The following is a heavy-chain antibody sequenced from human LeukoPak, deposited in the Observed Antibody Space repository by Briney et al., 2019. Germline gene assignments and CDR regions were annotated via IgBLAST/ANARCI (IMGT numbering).Heavy chain of an antibody. CDR2: ASGHGDST. CDR1: GFTFSSYA. Sequence: PGGSLRLSCAASGFTFSSYAMSWVRQAPGKGMEWVSAASGHGDSTYYADSVKGRFTISRDNSKNTLYLQMNSLRADDTAVYYCARRSNGAGEAIEYWGQGTLVTVSP. J-gene: IGHJ4*02. V-gene: IGHV3-23*01. D-gene: IGHD3-16*01. CDR3: ARRSNGAGEAIEY.